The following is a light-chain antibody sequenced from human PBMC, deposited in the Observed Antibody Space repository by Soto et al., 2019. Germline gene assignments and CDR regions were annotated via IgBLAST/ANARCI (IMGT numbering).Light chain of an antibody. CDR3: AAWDDSLRGWV. CDR1: SSNIGSNY. CDR2: TND. J-gene: IGLJ3*02. V-gene: IGLV1-47*02. Sequence: QSVLTQPPSASGTPGQRVTISCSGSSSNIGSNYVYWYQQLPGTAPKLLIYTNDQRPSGVPDRFSGSKSGTSASLAISGLRCEDEADYYCAAWDDSLRGWVFGGGTKLTVL.